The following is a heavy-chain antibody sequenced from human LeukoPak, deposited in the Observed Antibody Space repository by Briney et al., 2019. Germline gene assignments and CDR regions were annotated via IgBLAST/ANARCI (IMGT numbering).Heavy chain of an antibody. D-gene: IGHD1-7*01. CDR1: GYTFTSYY. J-gene: IGHJ5*02. Sequence: ASVKVSCKASGYTFTSYYMHWVRQAPGQGLEWMGIINPSGGSTSYAQKFQGRVTMTRDTSISTAYMELSRLRSDDTAVYYCAREGVGTTTHNWFDPWGQGTLVTVSS. CDR3: AREGVGTTTHNWFDP. V-gene: IGHV1-46*01. CDR2: INPSGGST.